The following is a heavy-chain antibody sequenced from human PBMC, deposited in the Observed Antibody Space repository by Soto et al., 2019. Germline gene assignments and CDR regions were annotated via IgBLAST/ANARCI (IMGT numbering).Heavy chain of an antibody. D-gene: IGHD5-12*01. CDR1: GFTFNTYW. J-gene: IGHJ5*02. V-gene: IGHV3-74*01. Sequence: EVQLVESGGTLVQPGGSLRLSCAASGFTFNTYWMHWVRQAPGTGLVWVSRINSDGTRTTYADSVKGRFTISGDNAKNTVYLQMNSLRAEDTAVYYCTTVATNSYNWLDPWGQGTLVTVSS. CDR3: TTVATNSYNWLDP. CDR2: INSDGTRT.